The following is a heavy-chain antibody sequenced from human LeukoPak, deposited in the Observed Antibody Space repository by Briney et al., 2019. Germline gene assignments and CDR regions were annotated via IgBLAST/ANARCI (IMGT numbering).Heavy chain of an antibody. Sequence: GGSLRLSCAAPGFIFSGYSVNWVRQAPGKGLEWVSSISDSGTYMYYADSVKGRFTISRDNAGNSVYLQLNSLRAEDTAVYYCARGRGRFGDDYYFDYWGQGTLVTVSS. V-gene: IGHV3-21*01. J-gene: IGHJ4*02. CDR2: ISDSGTYM. CDR3: ARGRGRFGDDYYFDY. CDR1: GFIFSGYS. D-gene: IGHD3-10*01.